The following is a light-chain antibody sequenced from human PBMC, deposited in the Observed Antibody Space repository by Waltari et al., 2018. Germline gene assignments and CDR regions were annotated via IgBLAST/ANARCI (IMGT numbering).Light chain of an antibody. CDR1: QTISHF. V-gene: IGKV1-39*01. CDR2: LAS. J-gene: IGKJ3*01. CDR3: HQTYNSPFT. Sequence: DIQMTQSPSSLSASIGDRVTITCRASQTISHFLNWYPQKPGKAPKLLVYLASNLQSGVPSKFSGRGSGTDFTLTISSLQPDDFATYFCHQTYNSPFTFGPGTKVDVK.